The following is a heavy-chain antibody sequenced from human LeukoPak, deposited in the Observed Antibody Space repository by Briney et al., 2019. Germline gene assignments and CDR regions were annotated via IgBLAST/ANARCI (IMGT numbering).Heavy chain of an antibody. V-gene: IGHV3-66*01. CDR1: GFTVSSNH. J-gene: IGHJ4*02. D-gene: IGHD2-2*01. CDR3: ARDSPYCSSASCSFDY. CDR2: IYGGGST. Sequence: GGSLRLSCAASGFTVSSNHMSWVRPAPGKGLEWVSVIYGGGSTYYADSVKGRFTISRDNSKNTLYLQMNSLRAEDTAVYYCARDSPYCSSASCSFDYWGQGTLVTVSS.